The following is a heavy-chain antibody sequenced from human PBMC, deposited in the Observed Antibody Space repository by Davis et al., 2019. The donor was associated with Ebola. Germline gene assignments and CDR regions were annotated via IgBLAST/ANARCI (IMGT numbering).Heavy chain of an antibody. J-gene: IGHJ5*02. CDR3: ARSSGRIGWFDP. V-gene: IGHV4-39*01. CDR1: GGSISSSSYY. Sequence: MPSETLSLTCTVSGGSISSSSYYWGWIRQPPGKGLEWIGSIYYSGSTYYNPSLKSRVTISVDTSKNQFSLKLSSVTAADTAVYYCARSSGRIGWFDPWGQGTLVTVSS. CDR2: IYYSGST. D-gene: IGHD6-19*01.